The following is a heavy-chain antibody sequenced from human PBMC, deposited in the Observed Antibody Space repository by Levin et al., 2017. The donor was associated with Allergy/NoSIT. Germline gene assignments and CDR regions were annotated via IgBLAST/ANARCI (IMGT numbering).Heavy chain of an antibody. D-gene: IGHD3-16*01. CDR2: ISSADSGDIT. CDR1: GFTARRNY. Sequence: GESLKISCAASGFTARRNYMSWVRQAPGKGLEWVSGISSADSGDITYYADSVKGRFTISRDNSKNRLHLQMSSLRADDTAVYYCARDGGAYPNDPFDIWGQGTMLTVSS. J-gene: IGHJ3*02. V-gene: IGHV3-53*01. CDR3: ARDGGAYPNDPFDI.